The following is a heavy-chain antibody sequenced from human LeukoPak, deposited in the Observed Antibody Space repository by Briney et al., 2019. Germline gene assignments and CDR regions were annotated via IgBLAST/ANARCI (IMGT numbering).Heavy chain of an antibody. J-gene: IGHJ1*01. Sequence: GGSLRLSCAASGFTFSSYSMNWVRQAPGKGLEWVSSISSSSSYIYYADSVKGRYTISRDNAKNSLYLQMNSLRAEDTAVYYCAKDRSGPAEHWGQGTLVTVSS. CDR3: AKDRSGPAEH. CDR1: GFTFSSYS. V-gene: IGHV3-21*01. CDR2: ISSSSSYI.